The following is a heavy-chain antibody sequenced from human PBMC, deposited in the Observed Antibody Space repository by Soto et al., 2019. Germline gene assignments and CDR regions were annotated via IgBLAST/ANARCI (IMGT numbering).Heavy chain of an antibody. D-gene: IGHD2-21*02. J-gene: IGHJ4*02. CDR3: AKDAVYGDGLWLVAD. CDR2: ITGSGGTI. CDR1: GFSFSKYA. V-gene: IGHV3-23*01. Sequence: DVQLLESGGGLVQPGGSLRLSCAASGFSFSKYAMIWVRQAPGTGQEWVSGITGSGGTIEYAASVKGRFTISRDNSKNTVYLQMNSLRAEDTAMYYCAKDAVYGDGLWLVADWGQGTLVTVS.